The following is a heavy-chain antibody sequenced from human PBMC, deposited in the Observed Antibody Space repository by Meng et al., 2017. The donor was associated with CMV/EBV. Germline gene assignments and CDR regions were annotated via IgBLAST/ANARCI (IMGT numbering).Heavy chain of an antibody. CDR1: GFTFSSYS. CDR2: ISSSSSYI. Sequence: GESLKISCAASGFTFSSYSMNWVRQAPGKGLEWVSSISSSSSYIYYADSVKGRFTISRDNAKHSLYLQMNSLRAEDTAVYYCARDGGVTIFGVVIPIDYWGQGTLVTVSS. V-gene: IGHV3-21*01. J-gene: IGHJ4*02. D-gene: IGHD3-3*01. CDR3: ARDGGVTIFGVVIPIDY.